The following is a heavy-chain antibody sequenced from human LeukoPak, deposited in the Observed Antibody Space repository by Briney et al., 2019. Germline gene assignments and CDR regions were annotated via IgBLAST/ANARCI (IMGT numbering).Heavy chain of an antibody. J-gene: IGHJ4*02. Sequence: GASVKVSCKASGYTFTGYYMHWVRQAPEEGLEWMGWINPNSGGTNYAQKFQGRVIMTRDTSISTAYMELSRLGSDDTAVYYCARGGSTDSIHSCGGNCYFLDYWGQGTLVTVSS. CDR2: INPNSGGT. D-gene: IGHD2-21*02. V-gene: IGHV1-2*02. CDR3: ARGGSTDSIHSCGGNCYFLDY. CDR1: GYTFTGYY.